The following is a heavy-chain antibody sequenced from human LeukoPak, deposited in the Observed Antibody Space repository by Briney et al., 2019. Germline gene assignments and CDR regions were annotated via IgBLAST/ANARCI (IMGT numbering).Heavy chain of an antibody. CDR2: IKEDGSEK. J-gene: IGHJ5*02. V-gene: IGHV3-7*03. CDR3: ARDPGDRAIDRWFDP. D-gene: IGHD5-18*01. Sequence: GGSLRLSCGASGFTFSSYWMSWVRQAQGKGLEWVANIKEDGSEKYYVDSVKGRFIISRDNAKNSLYLHMNDLRAEDTAVYYCARDPGDRAIDRWFDPWGQGTLVIVSS. CDR1: GFTFSSYW.